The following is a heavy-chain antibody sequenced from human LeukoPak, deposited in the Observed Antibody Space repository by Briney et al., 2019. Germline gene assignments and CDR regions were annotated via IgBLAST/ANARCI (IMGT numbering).Heavy chain of an antibody. CDR1: GGSISSSYYY. V-gene: IGHV4-39*01. J-gene: IGHJ4*02. D-gene: IGHD6-13*01. CDR3: ARGGSAGIDY. CDR2: IYYSGST. Sequence: SETLSLTCTVSGGSISSSYYYWGWIRQPPGKGLEWIGSIYYSGSTYYNPSLKSRVTISVDTSKNQFSLKLRSVTAADTAVYYCARGGSAGIDYWGQGTLVTVSS.